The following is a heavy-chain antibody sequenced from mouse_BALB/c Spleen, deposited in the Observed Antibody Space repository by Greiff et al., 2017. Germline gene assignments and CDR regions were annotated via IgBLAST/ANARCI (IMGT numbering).Heavy chain of an antibody. CDR2: FYPGSGSI. D-gene: IGHD1-1*01. V-gene: IGHV1-62-2*01. J-gene: IGHJ3*01. CDR1: GYTFTEYI. Sequence: VQLQQSGAGLVKPGASVKLSCKASGYTFTEYIIHWVKQRSGQGLEWIGWFYPGSGSIKYNEKFKDKATLTADKSSSTVYMELSRLTSEDSAVYFCARHEDYYGSSYAWFAYWGQGTLVTVSA. CDR3: ARHEDYYGSSYAWFAY.